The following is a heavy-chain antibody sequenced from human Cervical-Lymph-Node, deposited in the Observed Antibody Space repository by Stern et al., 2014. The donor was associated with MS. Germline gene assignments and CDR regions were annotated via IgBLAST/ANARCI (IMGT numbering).Heavy chain of an antibody. CDR3: AHSIAYSSVDDDAFDI. CDR2: IYWDDDK. J-gene: IGHJ3*02. V-gene: IGHV2-5*02. D-gene: IGHD6-19*01. CDR1: GFSLSTSGVG. Sequence: QVTLRESGPTLVKPTQTLTLTCTFSGFSLSTSGVGVGWIRQPPGKALEWLALIYWDDDKRYSPSLKSRLTITNDTSKNQVVLTMTNMDPVDTATYYCAHSIAYSSVDDDAFDIWGQGTMVTVSS.